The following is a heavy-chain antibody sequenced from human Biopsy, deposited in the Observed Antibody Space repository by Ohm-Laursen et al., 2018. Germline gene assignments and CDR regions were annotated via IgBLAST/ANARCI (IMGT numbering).Heavy chain of an antibody. D-gene: IGHD1-1*01. V-gene: IGHV3-9*01. CDR3: AKDVRVKVQLDGMDV. Sequence: SLRLSCAASGFTFDDYAMHWVRQAPGKGLELVSGISWHSGSRGYADSVKGRFTISRDNAKKLLYLQMNSLRAEDTALYYCAKDVRVKVQLDGMDVWGQGTTVTVSS. CDR2: ISWHSGSR. J-gene: IGHJ6*02. CDR1: GFTFDDYA.